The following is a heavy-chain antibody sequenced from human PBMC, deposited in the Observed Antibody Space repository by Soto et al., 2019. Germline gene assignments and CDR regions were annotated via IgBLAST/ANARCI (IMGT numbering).Heavy chain of an antibody. Sequence: PSETLSLTCSVSGGSISSYYCNWIRQPAGKGLEWIGRIYAGGSTKYNPSLKSRVTMLVDTSKNEFSLKLNSVTAADTAVYYCAGIGEDDYYGMAVWGQGTTVTVS. CDR1: GGSISSYY. CDR2: IYAGGST. J-gene: IGHJ6*02. V-gene: IGHV4-4*07. CDR3: AGIGEDDYYGMAV. D-gene: IGHD2-21*01.